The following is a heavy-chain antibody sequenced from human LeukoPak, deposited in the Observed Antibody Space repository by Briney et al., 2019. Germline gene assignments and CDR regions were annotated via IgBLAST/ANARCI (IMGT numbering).Heavy chain of an antibody. CDR2: INPGSGGT. V-gene: IGHV1-2*06. D-gene: IGHD3-22*01. J-gene: IGHJ4*02. CDR3: ARKYYDSSGLPFDS. Sequence: ASVKVSCKASGYTFTDYYINWVRQAPGQGLEWMGRINPGSGGTNYAQKFQSRVTVTRDTSISTVYMELSRVRPDDTAMYYCARKYYDSSGLPFDSWGQGTLVTVSS. CDR1: GYTFTDYY.